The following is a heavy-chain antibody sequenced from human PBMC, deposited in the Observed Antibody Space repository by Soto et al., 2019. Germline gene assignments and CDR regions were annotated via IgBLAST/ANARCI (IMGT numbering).Heavy chain of an antibody. CDR1: GYTFTSYY. J-gene: IGHJ4*01. CDR3: ARAGASRDGYKRGSSAYFDY. V-gene: IGHV1-46*01. Sequence: ASVKVSCKAFGYTFTSYYMHWVRQAPGQGLEWMGIINPSGGSTSYAQKFQGRVTLTRDTSTSTVYMELSSLRSEDTAVYYCARAGASRDGYKRGSSAYFDYWG. CDR2: INPSGGST. D-gene: IGHD3-16*01.